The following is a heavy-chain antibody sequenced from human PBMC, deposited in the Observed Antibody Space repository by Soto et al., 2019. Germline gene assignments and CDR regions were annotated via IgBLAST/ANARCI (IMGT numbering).Heavy chain of an antibody. CDR1: GYSFTSHR. V-gene: IGHV5-51*01. J-gene: IGHJ4*02. D-gene: IGHD3-22*01. CDR3: ARDYDSSGSLDY. CDR2: IYPGDSDT. Sequence: GSALEISLKGSGYSFTSHRIGWVRQMPGKGLEWMGIIYPGDSDTRYSPSFQGQVTISADKSISTAYLQWSSLKASDTAMYYCARDYDSSGSLDYWGQGTLVTVSS.